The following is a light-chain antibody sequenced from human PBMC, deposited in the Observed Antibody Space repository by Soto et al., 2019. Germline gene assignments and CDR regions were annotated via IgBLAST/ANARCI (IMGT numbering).Light chain of an antibody. CDR1: SSDIGGYNY. Sequence: QSALTQPASVSGSHGQSITISCTETSSDIGGYNYVSWYQQHPGKAPKLMIYEVSNRPSGVSNRFSGSKSGNTASLTISGLQAEDEADYYCSSYTRVFGGGTKLTVL. CDR3: SSYTRV. V-gene: IGLV2-14*01. CDR2: EVS. J-gene: IGLJ3*02.